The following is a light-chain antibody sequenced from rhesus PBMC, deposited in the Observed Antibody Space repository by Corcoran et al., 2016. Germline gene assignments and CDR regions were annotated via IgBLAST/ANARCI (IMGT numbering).Light chain of an antibody. CDR1: QSGGSY. J-gene: IGKJ2*01. V-gene: IGKV3-24*04. CDR3: QQSSNLYS. CDR2: GAA. Sequence: ETVVTQSPATLSLSPGERATLSCRASQSGGSYLAWYQQKPGQVPRLLIYGAASRATGIPDSVSGSGSGTDFTLTISRLEPEDVGVYYCQQSSNLYSFGQGTKVEIK.